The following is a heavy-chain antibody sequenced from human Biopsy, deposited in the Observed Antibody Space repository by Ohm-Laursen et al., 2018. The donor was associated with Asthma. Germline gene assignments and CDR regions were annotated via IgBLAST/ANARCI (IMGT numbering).Heavy chain of an antibody. CDR1: GFTFSNYG. D-gene: IGHD3-10*01. J-gene: IGHJ4*01. V-gene: IGHV3-21*01. CDR3: ARDFAIGSGSPFHF. Sequence: SLRLSCTASGFTFSNYGMHRVRQAPGKGLEWVSSISGVSRYKYYSDSLRGRVTISRDNAKRTLHLQMSSLRVEDTAVYFCARDFAIGSGSPFHFWGPGTLVTVSS. CDR2: ISGVSRYK.